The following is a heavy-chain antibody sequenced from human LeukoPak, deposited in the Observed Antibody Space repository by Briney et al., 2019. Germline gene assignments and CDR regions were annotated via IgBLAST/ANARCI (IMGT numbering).Heavy chain of an antibody. V-gene: IGHV3-21*01. CDR1: GFTFSSYS. CDR2: ISSSSSYI. D-gene: IGHD5-12*01. J-gene: IGHJ5*02. CDR3: AREIWSSYDQHPFDP. Sequence: GGSLRLSCAASGFTFSSYSMNWVRQAPGKGLEWVSSISSSSSYIYYADSVKGRFTISRDNAKNSLYLQMNSLRAEDTAVYYCAREIWSSYDQHPFDPWGQGTLVTVSS.